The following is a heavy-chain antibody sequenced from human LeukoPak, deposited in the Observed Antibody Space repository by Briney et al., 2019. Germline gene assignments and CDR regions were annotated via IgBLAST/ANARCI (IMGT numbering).Heavy chain of an antibody. CDR2: ISSSNSYI. D-gene: IGHD6-19*01. CDR1: GFTFSRYS. J-gene: IGHJ4*02. Sequence: GGPLRLFCAASGFTFSRYSMHGVREARGKGREGVSYISSSNSYILYGDSVKGRFTITRDNAKNSLYLQMNSLRAEDTAVYYCARAPWAQWYFDYWGQGTLVTVSS. CDR3: ARAPWAQWYFDY. V-gene: IGHV3-21*01.